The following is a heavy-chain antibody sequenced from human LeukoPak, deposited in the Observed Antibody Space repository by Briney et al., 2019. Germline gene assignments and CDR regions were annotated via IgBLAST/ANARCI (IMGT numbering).Heavy chain of an antibody. CDR2: IKQDGSEK. CDR3: ARDLAAGDLTPDAFDI. J-gene: IGHJ3*02. CDR1: GFTFNSYW. D-gene: IGHD6-13*01. Sequence: GGSLRLSCAASGFTFNSYWMSWVRQAPGKGLEWVANIKQDGSEKYYVDSVKGRFTISRDNAKNSLYLQMNSLRAEDTAVYYCARDLAAGDLTPDAFDIWGQGTMVTVSS. V-gene: IGHV3-7*03.